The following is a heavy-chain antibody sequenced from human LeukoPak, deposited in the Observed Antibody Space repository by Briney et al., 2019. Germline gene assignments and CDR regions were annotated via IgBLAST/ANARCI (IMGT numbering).Heavy chain of an antibody. CDR3: AKGSYYDSGGSFYFDY. V-gene: IGHV3-23*01. J-gene: IGHJ4*02. Sequence: PGGSLRLSCAASGFTFSSYAMSWVRQAPGKGLEWVSGISGSGDNTYYADSVKGRFTISRDNSKNTLYVQVNSLGTEDTAAYYCAKGSYYDSGGSFYFDYWGQGGLVIVSA. CDR2: ISGSGDNT. D-gene: IGHD3-22*01. CDR1: GFTFSSYA.